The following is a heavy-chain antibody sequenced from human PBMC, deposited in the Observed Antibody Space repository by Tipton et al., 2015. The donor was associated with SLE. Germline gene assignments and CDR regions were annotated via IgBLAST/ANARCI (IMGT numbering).Heavy chain of an antibody. D-gene: IGHD3-9*01. CDR3: ARGTYYDILDGFSFDV. Sequence: TLSLTCAVSGFSISSCQYWGWLRQPPGKGLGWFGFAYPGVSTYYPPPLKSRVNMSLDTSKNLLFVNLRSVTAADTAMYYCARGTYYDILDGFSFDVWGHGTLVTVSS. CDR2: AYPGVST. J-gene: IGHJ3*01. CDR1: GFSISSCQY. V-gene: IGHV4-38-2*01.